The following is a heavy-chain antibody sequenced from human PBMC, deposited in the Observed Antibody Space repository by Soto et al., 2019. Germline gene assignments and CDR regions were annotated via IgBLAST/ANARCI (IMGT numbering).Heavy chain of an antibody. CDR3: AKDLRHYDSSGYYYGMDV. J-gene: IGHJ6*02. CDR2: ISGSGGST. CDR1: EFTFSSYA. V-gene: IGHV3-23*01. D-gene: IGHD3-22*01. Sequence: RGPQSLSYTASEFTFSSYAVSGVRQTPANGLESFSAISGSGGSTYYADSVKGRFTISRDNSKNTVYLQMNSLRAEDTAVYYCAKDLRHYDSSGYYYGMDVWGQGTTVTVSS.